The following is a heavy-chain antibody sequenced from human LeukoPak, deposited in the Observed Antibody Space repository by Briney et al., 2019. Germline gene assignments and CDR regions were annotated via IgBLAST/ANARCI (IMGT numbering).Heavy chain of an antibody. J-gene: IGHJ3*02. CDR3: AKDLWAVLRYFDWSDAFDI. CDR2: ISGSGGST. CDR1: GFTFSSYG. Sequence: GGSLRLSCAASGFTFSSYGMSWVRQAPGKGPEWVSAISGSGGSTYYADSVKGRFTISRDNSKNTLYLQMNSLRAEDTAVYYCAKDLWAVLRYFDWSDAFDIWGQGTMVTVSS. V-gene: IGHV3-23*01. D-gene: IGHD3-9*01.